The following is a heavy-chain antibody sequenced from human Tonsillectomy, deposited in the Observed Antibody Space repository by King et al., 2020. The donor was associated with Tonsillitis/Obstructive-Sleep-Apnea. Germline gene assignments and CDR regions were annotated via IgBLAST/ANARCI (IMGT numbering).Heavy chain of an antibody. CDR1: GYTFTTYG. J-gene: IGHJ4*02. V-gene: IGHV1-18*01. Sequence: QLVQSGAEVKKPGASLKVSCKASGYTFTTYGITWVRQAPGQGLEWMGWVSGFNGNTHYAQKFRGRVTMTTDTSTSTAYMDLRSLRSDDTAVYYCARGITIFDYWGQGTLVTVSS. CDR3: ARGITIFDY. D-gene: IGHD3-3*01. CDR2: VSGFNGNT.